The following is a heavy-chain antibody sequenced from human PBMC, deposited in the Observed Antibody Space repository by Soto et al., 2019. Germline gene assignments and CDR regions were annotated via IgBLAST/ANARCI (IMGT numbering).Heavy chain of an antibody. V-gene: IGHV1-18*01. CDR2: ISGYNGDT. CDR1: GYTFTRHG. D-gene: IGHD2-8*01. CDR3: AKNGQPPYYYYGLDV. Sequence: ASVKVSCKASGYTFTRHGISWVRQAPGQGLEWMGWISGYNGDTTYAQKFQGRVTMTIDTSTSTAYMELRSLTSDDTAVYYCAKNGQPPYYYYGLDVWGQGTKVTV. J-gene: IGHJ6*02.